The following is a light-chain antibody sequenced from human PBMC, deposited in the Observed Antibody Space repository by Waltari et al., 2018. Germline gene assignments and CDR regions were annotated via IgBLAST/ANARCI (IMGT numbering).Light chain of an antibody. CDR1: QSVSSSS. Sequence: EIVLTQSPGTLSLSPGERATLSCGASQSVSSSSLAWYQQNPGQAPRLLIHGASSRATGIPDRFGGSGSGTDFTLTVSRLEPEDFAVYYCQQYGSLPITFGQGTRLEIK. CDR3: QQYGSLPIT. CDR2: GAS. V-gene: IGKV3-20*01. J-gene: IGKJ5*01.